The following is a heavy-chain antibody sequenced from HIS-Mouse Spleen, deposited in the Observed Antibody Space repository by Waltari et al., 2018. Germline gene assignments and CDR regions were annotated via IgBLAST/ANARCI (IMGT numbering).Heavy chain of an antibody. CDR2: SKHRGSP. V-gene: IGHV4-34*01. J-gene: IGHJ4*02. CDR1: GWSSSGYY. D-gene: IGHD6-6*01. Sequence: QVQLQQWGAGLLKPSETLSLPCAVYGWSSSGYYRRWIRQRPGKGLEWFGESKHRGSPNDNPSLKSRFTISVDTSKNQFSLKLSSVTAADTAVYYCARGLHSSSSGNYWGQGTLVTVSS. CDR3: ARGLHSSSSGNY.